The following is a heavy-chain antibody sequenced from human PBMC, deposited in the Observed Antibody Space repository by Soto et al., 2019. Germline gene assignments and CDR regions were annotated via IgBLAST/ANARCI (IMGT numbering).Heavy chain of an antibody. J-gene: IGHJ4*02. V-gene: IGHV3-74*01. CDR1: GFTFSSYW. CDR3: ARGDGDYYDGNGYLGRH. CDR2: INSDGSRT. D-gene: IGHD3-22*01. Sequence: EVLLVESGGGLVQPGGSLRLSCAASGFTFSSYWMHWVRQAPGKGLVWVSRINSDGSRTSYADSAKGRFTISRDNAKNALYLPMNSLRAEDTAVYYCARGDGDYYDGNGYLGRHWGQGTLVTVSS.